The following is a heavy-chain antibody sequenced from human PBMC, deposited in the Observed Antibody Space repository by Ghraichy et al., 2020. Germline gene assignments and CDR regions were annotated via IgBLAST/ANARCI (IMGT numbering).Heavy chain of an antibody. Sequence: SQTLSLTCAVYGGSFSGYYWSWIRQPPGKGLEWIGEINHSGSTNYNPSLKSRVTISVAPSKNQFSLKLSFVTAADTAVYYCALGDWNYRYWGQGTLVTVSS. J-gene: IGHJ4*02. D-gene: IGHD1-7*01. CDR2: INHSGST. V-gene: IGHV4-34*01. CDR1: GGSFSGYY. CDR3: ALGDWNYRY.